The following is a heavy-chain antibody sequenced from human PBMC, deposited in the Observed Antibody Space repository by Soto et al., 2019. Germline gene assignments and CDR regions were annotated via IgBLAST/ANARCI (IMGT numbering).Heavy chain of an antibody. CDR1: GGSISSGGYS. J-gene: IGHJ6*02. Sequence: SETLSLTCAVSGGSISSGGYSWSWIRQPPGKGLEWIGYIYHSGSTYYNPSLKSRVTISVDRSKNHFSLKLSSVTAADTAVYYCARGLLLDDSSGYYFYYYYGMDVWGQGTTVTVSS. CDR2: IYHSGST. D-gene: IGHD3-22*01. V-gene: IGHV4-30-2*01. CDR3: ARGLLLDDSSGYYFYYYYGMDV.